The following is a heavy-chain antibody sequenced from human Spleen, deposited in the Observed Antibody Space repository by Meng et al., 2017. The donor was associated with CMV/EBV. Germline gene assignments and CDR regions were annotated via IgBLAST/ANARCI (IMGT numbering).Heavy chain of an antibody. Sequence: GESLKISCAASGFTFSSYGMHWVRQAPGKGLEWVAVIWYDGSNKYYADSVKGRFTISRDNSNNMMYLQMNSLRTEDTAVYYCAKIVGPPGEVGAFDIWGQGTVVTVSS. CDR1: GFTFSSYG. CDR2: IWYDGSNK. D-gene: IGHD1-26*01. V-gene: IGHV3-30*02. CDR3: AKIVGPPGEVGAFDI. J-gene: IGHJ3*02.